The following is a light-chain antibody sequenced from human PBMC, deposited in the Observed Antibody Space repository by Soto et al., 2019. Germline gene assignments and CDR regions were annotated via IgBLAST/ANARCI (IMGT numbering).Light chain of an antibody. J-gene: IGLJ1*01. CDR2: EVS. CDR3: CSYAGSSSYV. V-gene: IGLV2-23*02. CDR1: SSDVGSYNL. Sequence: QSALTQPASVSGSPGQSITISCPGTSSDVGSYNLVSWCQQHPGKAPKLMIYEVSKRPSGVSNRFSGSKSGNTASLTISGLQAEDEADYYCCSYAGSSSYVFGTGTKVTVL.